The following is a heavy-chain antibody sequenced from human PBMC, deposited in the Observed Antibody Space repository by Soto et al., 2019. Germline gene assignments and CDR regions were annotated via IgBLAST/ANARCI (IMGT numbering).Heavy chain of an antibody. V-gene: IGHV4-30-4*08. Sequence: SETLSLTCTVSGGSISSSSYYWGWIRQPPGKGLEWIGYIYYSGSTYYNPSLKSRVTISVDTSKNQFSLKLSSVTAADTAVYYCARHGGYSGYGVDYYYYGMDVWGQGTTVTVSS. CDR3: ARHGGYSGYGVDYYYYGMDV. CDR1: GGSISSSSYY. J-gene: IGHJ6*02. CDR2: IYYSGST. D-gene: IGHD5-12*01.